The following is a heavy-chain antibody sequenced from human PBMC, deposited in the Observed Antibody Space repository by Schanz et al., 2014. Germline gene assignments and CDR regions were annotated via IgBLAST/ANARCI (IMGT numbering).Heavy chain of an antibody. J-gene: IGHJ3*02. D-gene: IGHD3-10*01. CDR2: ISWNSGTI. V-gene: IGHV3-9*01. CDR1: GFTFDKYA. Sequence: EVQLVESGGGVVQPGRSLRLSCAASGFTFDKYAMHWVRQAPGKGLEWVSVISWNSGTIGYADSVKGRFTISRDNSKNSLYLQMNSLRAEDTAVYYCAKGRFGELSAFDIWGQGTMVTVSS. CDR3: AKGRFGELSAFDI.